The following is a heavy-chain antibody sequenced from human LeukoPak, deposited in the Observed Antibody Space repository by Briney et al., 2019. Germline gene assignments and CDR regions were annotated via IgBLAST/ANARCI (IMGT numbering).Heavy chain of an antibody. D-gene: IGHD3-10*01. V-gene: IGHV3-53*01. J-gene: IGHJ4*02. CDR2: IYSGGST. CDR3: ARDRPYGSGSYSDY. Sequence: PGGSLRLSCAASGFTVSSNYMSWVRQAPGKGLEWVSVIYSGGSTYYADSVKGRFTISRDNFKNTLYLQMNSLRAEDTAVYYCARDRPYGSGSYSDYWGQGTLVTVSS. CDR1: GFTVSSNY.